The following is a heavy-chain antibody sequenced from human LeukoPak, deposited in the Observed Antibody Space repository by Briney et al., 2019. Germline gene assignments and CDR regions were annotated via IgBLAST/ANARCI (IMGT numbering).Heavy chain of an antibody. V-gene: IGHV3-23*01. CDR3: AKDDQWLLRYFDY. CDR2: IGSSGSST. CDR1: GFTFSNYA. Sequence: GGSLRLSCAASGFTFSNYAMSWVRQAPAKGLEWVSGIGSSGSSTFYADSVKGRFTISRDNSKNTLYLKMNRLRVEDTVIYYCAKDDQWLLRYFDYWGQGTLVSVSS. D-gene: IGHD6-19*01. J-gene: IGHJ4*02.